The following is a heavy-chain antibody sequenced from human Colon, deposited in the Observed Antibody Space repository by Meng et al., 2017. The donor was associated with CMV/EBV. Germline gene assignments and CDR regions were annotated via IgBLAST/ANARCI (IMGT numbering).Heavy chain of an antibody. CDR2: VFPGDSDT. Sequence: KVSCKASGYTFTNYWIGWVRQLPGKGLEWMGMVFPGDSDTRYSPSFRGQVTISADKSINTAYLQWRGLTASDTAMYYCVRPPQQLERDYWGQGSQVTVSS. D-gene: IGHD1-1*01. CDR1: GYTFTNYW. CDR3: VRPPQQLERDY. V-gene: IGHV5-51*01. J-gene: IGHJ4*02.